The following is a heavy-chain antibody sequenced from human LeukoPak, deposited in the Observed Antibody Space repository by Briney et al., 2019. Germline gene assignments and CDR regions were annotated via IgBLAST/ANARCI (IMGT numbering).Heavy chain of an antibody. J-gene: IGHJ4*02. D-gene: IGHD5-12*01. V-gene: IGHV3-23*01. CDR3: ANRGYPYYFDN. CDR1: GXTFNNYG. CDR2: ISASDYT. Sequence: GGSLRLSCAASGXTFNNYGMSWVRQAPGKGLEWVSVISASDYTYYSDSVKGRFTISRDNSKNTLYLQMNSLRAEDTAVYYCANRGYPYYFDNWGRGTLVTVSS.